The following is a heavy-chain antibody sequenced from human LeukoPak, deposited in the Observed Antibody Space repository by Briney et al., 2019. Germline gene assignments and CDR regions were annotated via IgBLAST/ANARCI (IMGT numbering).Heavy chain of an antibody. D-gene: IGHD3-22*01. CDR2: IYYSGST. V-gene: IGHV4-59*12. J-gene: IGHJ4*02. Sequence: SETLSLTCTVSGGSISSYYWSWIRQPPGKGLEWIGYIYYSGSTNYNPSLKSRVTISVDTSKNQFSLKLSSVTAADTAVYYCARDSSGSVVPFDYWGQGTLVTVSS. CDR3: ARDSSGSVVPFDY. CDR1: GGSISSYY.